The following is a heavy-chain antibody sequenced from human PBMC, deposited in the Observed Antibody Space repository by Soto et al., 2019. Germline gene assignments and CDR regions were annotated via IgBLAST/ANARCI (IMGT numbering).Heavy chain of an antibody. V-gene: IGHV3-33*01. D-gene: IGHD5-18*01. CDR2: IWYDGSNK. J-gene: IGHJ6*02. CDR1: GFTFSSYG. CDR3: ARVRNGYSYGTNNYYDYYGMDV. Sequence: QVQLVESGGGVVQPGRSLRLSCAASGFTFSSYGMHWVRQAPGKGLEWVAVIWYDGSNKYYADSVKGRFTFSRDNSKNKLYLQMNSLRAEDTAVYYCARVRNGYSYGTNNYYDYYGMDVWGQWTTVTVSS.